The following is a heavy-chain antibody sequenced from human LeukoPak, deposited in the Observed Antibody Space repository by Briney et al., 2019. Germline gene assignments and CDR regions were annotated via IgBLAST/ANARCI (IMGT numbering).Heavy chain of an antibody. CDR3: AKDTGTDWDYYYMDV. J-gene: IGHJ6*03. V-gene: IGHV3-21*04. CDR2: ISSSSSYI. D-gene: IGHD1-14*01. Sequence: PGGSLRLSCAASGFTFSSYAMSWVRQAPGKGLEWVSSISSSSSYIYYADSVKGRFTISRDNAKNSLYLQMNSLRAGDMALYYCAKDTGTDWDYYYMDVWGKGTTVTVSS. CDR1: GFTFSSYA.